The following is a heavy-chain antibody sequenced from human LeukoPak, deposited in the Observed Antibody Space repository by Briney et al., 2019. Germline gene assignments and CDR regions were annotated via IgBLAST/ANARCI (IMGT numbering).Heavy chain of an antibody. V-gene: IGHV3-30-3*01. D-gene: IGHD6-19*01. CDR2: ISYDGSNK. Sequence: GGSPRLSCAASGFTFSSYGVHWVRQAPGKGLEWVAVISYDGSNKYYADSVKGRFTISRDNSKNTLYLQMNSLRAEDTAVYCCAREGGSGWYYFDYWGQGTLVTVSS. CDR3: AREGGSGWYYFDY. CDR1: GFTFSSYG. J-gene: IGHJ4*02.